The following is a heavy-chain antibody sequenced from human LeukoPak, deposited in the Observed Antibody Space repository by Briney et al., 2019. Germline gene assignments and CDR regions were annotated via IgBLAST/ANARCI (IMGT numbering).Heavy chain of an antibody. V-gene: IGHV1-69*13. CDR3: ARGPRGYSYGYVNYFDY. CDR2: IIPIFGTA. D-gene: IGHD5-18*01. Sequence: SVKASCKASGGTFSSYAISWVRQAPGQGLEWMGGIIPIFGTANYAQKFQGRVTITADESTSTAYMELSSLRSEDTAVYYCARGPRGYSYGYVNYFDYWGQGTLVTVSS. CDR1: GGTFSSYA. J-gene: IGHJ4*02.